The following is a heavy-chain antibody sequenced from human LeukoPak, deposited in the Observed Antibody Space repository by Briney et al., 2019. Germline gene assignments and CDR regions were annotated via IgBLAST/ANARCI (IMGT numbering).Heavy chain of an antibody. Sequence: ASVKVSCKTSGYTLTSYDINWVRQATGQGLEWMGWMNPNSGNTGYAQKFQGRVTMTRNTSINTAYMELSSLRSEDAAVYYCARGPGYSSGWSTGMPKGWFDPWGQGTPVTVSS. V-gene: IGHV1-8*01. CDR3: ARGPGYSSGWSTGMPKGWFDP. J-gene: IGHJ5*02. CDR2: MNPNSGNT. D-gene: IGHD6-19*01. CDR1: GYTLTSYD.